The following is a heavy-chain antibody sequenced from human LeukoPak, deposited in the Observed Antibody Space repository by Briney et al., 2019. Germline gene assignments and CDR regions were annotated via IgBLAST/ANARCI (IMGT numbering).Heavy chain of an antibody. CDR2: ISYDGSNK. CDR1: GFTFSSYA. D-gene: IGHD3-22*01. V-gene: IGHV3-30*14. Sequence: GGSLRLSCAASGFTFSSYAMHWVRQAPGKGLEWVAVISYDGSNKYYADSVKGRFTISRDNSKNTLYLQMNSLRAEDTAVYYCARERGGYDSSGYYLDYWGQGILVTVSS. J-gene: IGHJ4*02. CDR3: ARERGGYDSSGYYLDY.